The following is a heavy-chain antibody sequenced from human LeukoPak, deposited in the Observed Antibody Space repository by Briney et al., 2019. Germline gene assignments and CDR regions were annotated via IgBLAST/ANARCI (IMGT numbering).Heavy chain of an antibody. CDR2: IYYSGST. V-gene: IGHV4-59*08. CDR1: GGSISSYY. Sequence: SETLSLTCTVSGGSISSYYWSWIRQPPGKGLEWIGYIYYSGSTHYNPSLKSRVTISVDTSKNQFSLKLSSVTAADTAVYYCARLLLDGYSSSFSWGQGTLVTVSS. D-gene: IGHD6-6*01. CDR3: ARLLLDGYSSSFS. J-gene: IGHJ5*02.